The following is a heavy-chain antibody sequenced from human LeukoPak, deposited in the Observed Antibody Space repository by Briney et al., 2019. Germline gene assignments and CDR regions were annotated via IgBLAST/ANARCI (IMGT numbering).Heavy chain of an antibody. J-gene: IGHJ4*02. CDR1: GGTFSSYA. CDR3: VRVPGAAAGTGDN. D-gene: IGHD6-13*01. Sequence: ASVKVSCKASGGTFSSYAISWVRQAPGQGLEWMGGIIPIFGTANYAQKFQGRVTITADESTSTAYMELSSLRSEDTAVYYCVRVPGAAAGTGDNWGQGTLVTVSS. V-gene: IGHV1-69*13. CDR2: IIPIFGTA.